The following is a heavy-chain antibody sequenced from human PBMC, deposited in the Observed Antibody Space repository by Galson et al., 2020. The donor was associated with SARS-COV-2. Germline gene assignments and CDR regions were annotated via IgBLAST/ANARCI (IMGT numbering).Heavy chain of an antibody. Sequence: KISCKVSGYTLTELSMHLVRQAPGKGLEWMGGFDPEDGETIYAQKFQGRVTMTEDTSTDTAYMELSSLRSEDTAVYYCATCGWELQCNWFDPWGQGTLVTVSS. D-gene: IGHD1-26*01. CDR1: GYTLTELS. V-gene: IGHV1-24*01. CDR2: FDPEDGET. J-gene: IGHJ5*02. CDR3: ATCGWELQCNWFDP.